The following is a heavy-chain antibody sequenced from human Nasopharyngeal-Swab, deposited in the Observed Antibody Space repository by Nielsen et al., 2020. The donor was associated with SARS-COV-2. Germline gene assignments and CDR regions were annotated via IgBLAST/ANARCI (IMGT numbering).Heavy chain of an antibody. J-gene: IGHJ3*01. CDR3: ARTEVVADYAFDV. Sequence: SETLSLTCAVYGGSFGGYYWTWIRQPPGKGLEWIGEINHSGSTNYNPFLKSRVIISVDTSKNQFSLKLSSVTAADTAVYYCARTEVVADYAFDVWGQGTMVTVSS. CDR1: GGSFGGYY. V-gene: IGHV4-34*01. CDR2: INHSGST. D-gene: IGHD3-16*01.